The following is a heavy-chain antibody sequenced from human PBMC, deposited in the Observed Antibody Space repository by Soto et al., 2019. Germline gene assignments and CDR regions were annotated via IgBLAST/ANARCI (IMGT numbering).Heavy chain of an antibody. Sequence: SETLSLTCTVSGGSISSGGYYWSWIRQHPGKGLEWIGYIYYSGSTYYNPSLKSRVTISVDTSKNQFSLKLSSVTAADTAVYYCARCEQKYCSGGSCYSSWFDPWGQGTLVTVSS. CDR1: GGSISSGGYY. CDR2: IYYSGST. CDR3: ARCEQKYCSGGSCYSSWFDP. D-gene: IGHD2-15*01. J-gene: IGHJ5*02. V-gene: IGHV4-31*03.